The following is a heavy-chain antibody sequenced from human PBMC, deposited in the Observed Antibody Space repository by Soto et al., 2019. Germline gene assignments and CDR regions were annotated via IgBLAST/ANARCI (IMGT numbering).Heavy chain of an antibody. J-gene: IGHJ2*01. CDR1: GYTFTSYA. CDR3: ARVRGGAYGDYVLRYFDL. CDR2: INAGNGNT. D-gene: IGHD4-17*01. V-gene: IGHV1-3*01. Sequence: QVQLVQSGAEVKKPGASVKVSCKASGYTFTSYAMHWVRQAPGQRLEWMGWINAGNGNTKYSQKFQGRVTITRDTSASTAYMELSSLRSEDTAVYYCARVRGGAYGDYVLRYFDLWGRGTLVTVSS.